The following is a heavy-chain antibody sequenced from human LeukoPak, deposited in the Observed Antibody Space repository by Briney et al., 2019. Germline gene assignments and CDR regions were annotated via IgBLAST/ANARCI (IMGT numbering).Heavy chain of an antibody. CDR1: GYTFTSYY. V-gene: IGHV1-46*01. CDR2: INPSGGST. Sequence: GASVKVSCKASGYTFTSYYMHWVRQAPGQGLEWMGIINPSGGSTSYAQKFQGRVTMTRDTSTSTVYMELSSLRSEDTAMYYCARDRGGAKSAFDIWGQGTMVTVSS. J-gene: IGHJ3*02. D-gene: IGHD3-10*01. CDR3: ARDRGGAKSAFDI.